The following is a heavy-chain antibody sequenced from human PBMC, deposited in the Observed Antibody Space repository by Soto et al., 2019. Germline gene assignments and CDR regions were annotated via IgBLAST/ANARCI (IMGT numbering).Heavy chain of an antibody. J-gene: IGHJ4*02. CDR2: IYYSGST. D-gene: IGHD3-9*01. Sequence: PSETLSLTCTVSGGSISSSSYYWGWIRQPPGKGLEWIGSIYYSGSTYYNPSLKSRVTISVDTSKNQFSLKLSSVTAADTAVYYCARGQTPSYDILTGYSSFFDYWGQGTLVTVSS. CDR3: ARGQTPSYDILTGYSSFFDY. V-gene: IGHV4-39*01. CDR1: GGSISSSSYY.